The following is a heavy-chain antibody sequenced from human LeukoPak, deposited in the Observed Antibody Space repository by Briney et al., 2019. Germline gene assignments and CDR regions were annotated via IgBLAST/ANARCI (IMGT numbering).Heavy chain of an antibody. CDR3: ARDSNPRGGYDAFDF. D-gene: IGHD3-10*01. Sequence: GGSLRLSCVASGFTFDDYGMTWVRQAPGKGLEWVANIKGDESKKYYVDSVKGRFTISRDNAKNSLYLQMNSLRAEDTAVYYCARDSNPRGGYDAFDFWGQGTLVTVSS. V-gene: IGHV3-7*01. J-gene: IGHJ3*01. CDR1: GFTFDDYG. CDR2: IKGDESKK.